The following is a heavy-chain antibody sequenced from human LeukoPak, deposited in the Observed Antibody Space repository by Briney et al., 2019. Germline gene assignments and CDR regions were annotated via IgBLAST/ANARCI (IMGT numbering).Heavy chain of an antibody. CDR1: GYSISSGYY. J-gene: IGHJ4*02. CDR3: ARVGDTAGTTWSFDY. D-gene: IGHD5-18*01. Sequence: PSETLSLTCTVSGYSISSGYYGGWIRRPPGKELEWIGIINHSGSTYYNPSLKSRVTISVDTTKNQFSLKLSSVTGADTAVYYCARVGDTAGTTWSFDYWGQGTLVTDS. V-gene: IGHV4-38-2*02. CDR2: INHSGST.